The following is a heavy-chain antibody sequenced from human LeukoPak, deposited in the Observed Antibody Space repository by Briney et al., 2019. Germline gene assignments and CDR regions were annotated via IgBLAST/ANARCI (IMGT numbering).Heavy chain of an antibody. J-gene: IGHJ6*02. Sequence: PGGSLRLSCAASGFTFSSYAMSWVRQTPGKGLEWVSIISGSGGSTYYADSVKGRFTISRDNSKNTLYLQMNSLRAEDTAVYYCAKELTVTESRYYYYGMDVWGQGTTVTVSS. CDR3: AKELTVTESRYYYYGMDV. D-gene: IGHD4-17*01. CDR1: GFTFSSYA. CDR2: ISGSGGST. V-gene: IGHV3-23*01.